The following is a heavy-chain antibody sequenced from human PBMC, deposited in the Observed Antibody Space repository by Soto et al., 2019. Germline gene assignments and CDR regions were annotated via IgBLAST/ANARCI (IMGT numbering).Heavy chain of an antibody. J-gene: IGHJ3*02. Sequence: QVQLQESGPGLVKPSETLSLTCTVSGGSISSYYWSWIRQPPGKGLEWIGYIYYSGSTNYNPSLKSRVTISVDTSKNQFSLKLSSVTAADTAVYYCARRYGYAFDIWGQGQWSPSLQ. CDR1: GGSISSYY. V-gene: IGHV4-59*01. CDR2: IYYSGST. CDR3: ARRYGYAFDI. D-gene: IGHD4-17*01.